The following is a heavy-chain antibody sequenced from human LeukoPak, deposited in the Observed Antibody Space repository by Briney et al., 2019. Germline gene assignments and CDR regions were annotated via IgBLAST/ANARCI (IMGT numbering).Heavy chain of an antibody. V-gene: IGHV3-33*01. Sequence: GRSLRLSCAASGFTFSRYAMHWVRQAPGKGMEGVAIVWYDGSNENYADSVKGRFTISRDNSKNTLYLQMNSLRAEDTAVYYCARPVEGGFDYWGQGTLVTVSS. CDR1: GFTFSRYA. J-gene: IGHJ4*02. D-gene: IGHD3-16*01. CDR3: ARPVEGGFDY. CDR2: VWYDGSNE.